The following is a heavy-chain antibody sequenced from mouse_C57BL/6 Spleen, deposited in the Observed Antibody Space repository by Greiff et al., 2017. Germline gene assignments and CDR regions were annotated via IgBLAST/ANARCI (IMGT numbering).Heavy chain of an antibody. CDR2: IWWDDDK. CDR1: GFSLSTFGMG. CDR3: CRIEGAAQAPFDY. J-gene: IGHJ2*01. Sequence: QVTLKVSGPGILQPSQTLSLSCSFSGFSLSTFGMGVGRHRQPSGMGLVWLVLIWWDDDKYYNPALKSRLTISKDTSKTPEFLKLAHVDPADTATYYWCRIEGAAQAPFDYWGQGTTLTVSA. D-gene: IGHD3-2*02. V-gene: IGHV8-8*01.